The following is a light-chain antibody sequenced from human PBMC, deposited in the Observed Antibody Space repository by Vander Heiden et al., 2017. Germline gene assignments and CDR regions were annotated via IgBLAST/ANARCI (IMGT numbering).Light chain of an antibody. J-gene: IGKJ2*01. CDR3: QQYDNVPYT. CDR1: QDISNH. V-gene: IGKV1-33*01. Sequence: DIQMTQSPSSLSASVGDRVTITCQASQDISNHLNWYQQKPGKAPKVLIYDGSNLETGVPSRVSGSGSGAYFTFTISSLQPEDIGTYYCQQYDNVPYTFGQGTKLEIK. CDR2: DGS.